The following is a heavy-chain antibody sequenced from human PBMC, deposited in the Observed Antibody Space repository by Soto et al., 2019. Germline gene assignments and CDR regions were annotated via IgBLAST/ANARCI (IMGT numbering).Heavy chain of an antibody. J-gene: IGHJ5*02. CDR1: GFTFSSYG. V-gene: IGHV3-23*01. CDR2: IRGSAGNA. D-gene: IGHD3-10*01. Sequence: EVQLLESGGGLVQPGGSLRLSGAGTGFTFSSYGMSWVRQAPGKGLEWVSTIRGSAGNANYADSVKDRFTISRDDATNTVHLQMNSMRPDDPSVYYCAKHLWFGESVFDPWCQGTLVVVSS. CDR3: AKHLWFGESVFDP.